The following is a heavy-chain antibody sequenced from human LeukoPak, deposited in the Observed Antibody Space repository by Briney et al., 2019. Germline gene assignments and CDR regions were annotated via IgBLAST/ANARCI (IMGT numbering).Heavy chain of an antibody. D-gene: IGHD6-19*01. V-gene: IGHV4-39*01. Sequence: SETLSLTCTVSDASINSSPYYWGWLRQPPGKGLEWIGSIYYSGSTYYNLSLKSRVTIFVDTSNNQFSLKLTSVTATDTAMYYCARNTGFSSGWYWDYWGQGTLVTVSS. CDR3: ARNTGFSSGWYWDY. CDR2: IYYSGST. CDR1: DASINSSPYY. J-gene: IGHJ4*02.